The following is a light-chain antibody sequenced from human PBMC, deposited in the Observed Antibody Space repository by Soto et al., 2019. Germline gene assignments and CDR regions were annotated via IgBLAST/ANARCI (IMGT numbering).Light chain of an antibody. CDR2: DAS. V-gene: IGKV1-5*01. CDR3: QQYNRYSLT. CDR1: QSISSW. Sequence: DIQMTQSPSTLSASVGDRVTITCRASQSISSWLAWYQQKPGKAPKLLIYDASSLESGVPSRFSGSGSDTEFTLTTHNLQPDDFATYHCQQYNRYSLTFGGGTKVEIK. J-gene: IGKJ4*01.